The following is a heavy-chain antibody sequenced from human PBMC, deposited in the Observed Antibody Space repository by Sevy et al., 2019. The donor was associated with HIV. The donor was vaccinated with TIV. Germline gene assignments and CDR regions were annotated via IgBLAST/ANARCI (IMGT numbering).Heavy chain of an antibody. V-gene: IGHV3-21*06. CDR3: ARDHGYCSGGSCYSGGY. CDR1: GFTFSSYT. D-gene: IGHD2-15*01. CDR2: SSGTGSYI. J-gene: IGHJ4*02. Sequence: GGSLRLSCSASGFTFSSYTMIWVRQAPGRGLEWVSASSGTGSYIYYADSVKDRLTISRDNAKNLLYPPMNSLGAEDMAVYYCARDHGYCSGGSCYSGGYWGQGTLVTVSS.